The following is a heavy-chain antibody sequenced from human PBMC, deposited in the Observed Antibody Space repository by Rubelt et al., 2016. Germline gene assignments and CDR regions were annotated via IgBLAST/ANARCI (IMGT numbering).Heavy chain of an antibody. J-gene: IGHJ4*02. CDR3: AGDLTSGYFDH. Sequence: APGKGLEWVAVIWYDGSNKYYADSVKGRFTISRDNSKNTLYLQMNSLRAEDTAVYYCAGDLTSGYFDHWGQGTLVTVSS. D-gene: IGHD3-10*01. V-gene: IGHV3-33*01. CDR2: IWYDGSNK.